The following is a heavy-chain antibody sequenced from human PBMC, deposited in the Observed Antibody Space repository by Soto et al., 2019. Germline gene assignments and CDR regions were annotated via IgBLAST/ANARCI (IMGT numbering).Heavy chain of an antibody. J-gene: IGHJ6*02. CDR2: IYSGGST. CDR3: ARERDV. Sequence: EVQLVETGGGLIQPGGSLRLSCAASGFSVSSNYMSWVRQAPGKGLEWVSIIYSGGSTSYADSVRGRFTISRDNSKNTLYLQMTSLRAEDTAVYYCARERDVWGHGTTVTVSS. CDR1: GFSVSSNY. V-gene: IGHV3-53*02.